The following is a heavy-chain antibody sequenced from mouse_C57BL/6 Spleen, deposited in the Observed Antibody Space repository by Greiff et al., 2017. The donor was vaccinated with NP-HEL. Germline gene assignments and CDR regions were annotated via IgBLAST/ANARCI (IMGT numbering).Heavy chain of an antibody. D-gene: IGHD2-4*01. CDR2: ISYDGSN. CDR1: GYSITSGYY. J-gene: IGHJ4*01. CDR3: ARERGYYDYDGYAMDY. V-gene: IGHV3-6*01. Sequence: EVKLQESGPGLVKPSQSLSLTCSVTGYSITSGYYWNWIRQFPGNKLEWMGYISYDGSNNYNPSLKNRISITRDTSKNQFFLKLNSVTTEDTATYYCARERGYYDYDGYAMDYWGQGTSVTVSS.